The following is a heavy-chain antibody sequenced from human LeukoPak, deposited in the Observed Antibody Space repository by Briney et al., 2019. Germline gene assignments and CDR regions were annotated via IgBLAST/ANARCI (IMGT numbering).Heavy chain of an antibody. CDR2: ISGSGDGP. CDR3: AKGITSPSTGRDFDY. D-gene: IGHD2-2*01. Sequence: GGSLRLSCAASGFTFNNYAMSWVRQAPGKGLGWVSTISGSGDGPYYADSFKGRFSISRDNSKNTLYLQMNNLRAEDTAVFYCAKGITSPSTGRDFDYWGQGTLVTVSS. CDR1: GFTFNNYA. V-gene: IGHV3-23*01. J-gene: IGHJ4*02.